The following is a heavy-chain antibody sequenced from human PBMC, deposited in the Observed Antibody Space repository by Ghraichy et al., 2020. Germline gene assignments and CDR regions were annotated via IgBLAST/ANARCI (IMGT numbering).Heavy chain of an antibody. CDR1: GGSISSSSYY. J-gene: IGHJ4*02. D-gene: IGHD1-14*01. CDR3: ARHSGTGRSLDY. V-gene: IGHV4-39*01. CDR2: IYYSGST. Sequence: SETLSLTCTVSGGSISSSSYYWGWIRQPPGKGLEWIGSIYYSGSTYYNPSLKSRVTISVDTSKNQFSLKLSSVTAADTAVYYCARHSGTGRSLDYWGQGTLVTVSS.